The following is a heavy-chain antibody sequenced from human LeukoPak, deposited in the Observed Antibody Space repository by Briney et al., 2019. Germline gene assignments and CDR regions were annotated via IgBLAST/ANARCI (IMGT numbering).Heavy chain of an antibody. V-gene: IGHV3-48*01. Sequence: GGSLRLSCSFSLSGFGLTWVRQAPGKGLEWVSYISATGSPIYYSDSVKGRFTISRDNAKNSLYLQMDSLGAEDTAVYYCARSKTSAFYFDIWGRGTLVTVSS. CDR1: SLSGFG. CDR2: ISATGSPI. J-gene: IGHJ4*02. CDR3: ARSKTSAFYFDI.